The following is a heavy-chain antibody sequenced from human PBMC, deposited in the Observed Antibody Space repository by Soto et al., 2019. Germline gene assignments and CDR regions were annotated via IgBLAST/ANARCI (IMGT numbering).Heavy chain of an antibody. V-gene: IGHV3-30-3*01. CDR1: GFTFSSYA. CDR2: ISYDGSNK. Sequence: QVQLVESGGGVVQPGRSLRLSCAASGFTFSSYAMHWVRQAPGKGLEWVAVISYDGSNKYYADSVKGRFTISRDNSKNTLYLQMTSLRAEDTAVYYCARANDYWGQGTLVTVSS. CDR3: ARANDY. J-gene: IGHJ4*02.